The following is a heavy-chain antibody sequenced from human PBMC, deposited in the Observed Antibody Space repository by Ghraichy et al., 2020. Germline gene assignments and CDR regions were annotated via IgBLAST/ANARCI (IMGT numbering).Heavy chain of an antibody. J-gene: IGHJ4*02. CDR3: ARGRGYDSGPYFDY. CDR1: GGSISSYY. D-gene: IGHD5-12*01. CDR2: IYYSGNT. Sequence: SETLSLTCTVSGGSISSYYWSWIRQPPGKGLELVGYIYYSGNTNFNPSLKSRVSISIDSSKNQLSLKLTSVTAADTAVYYCARGRGYDSGPYFDYWGQGTLVTVSS. V-gene: IGHV4-59*01.